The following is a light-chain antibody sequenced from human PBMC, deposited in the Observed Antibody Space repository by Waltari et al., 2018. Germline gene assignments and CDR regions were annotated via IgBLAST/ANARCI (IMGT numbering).Light chain of an antibody. V-gene: IGLV2-23*01. Sequence: QSALTHPASVLGPPGQSIPTSCTGTSRDVGSYNLVSCSQQHPGKAPKLMIYEGSKRPSGVSTRFSGSKSGNTASLTISGLQAEDEADYYCCSYAGSSWVFGGGTKLTVL. J-gene: IGLJ3*02. CDR1: SRDVGSYNL. CDR2: EGS. CDR3: CSYAGSSWV.